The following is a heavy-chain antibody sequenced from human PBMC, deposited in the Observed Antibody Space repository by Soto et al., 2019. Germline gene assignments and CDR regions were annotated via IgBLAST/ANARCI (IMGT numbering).Heavy chain of an antibody. CDR1: GDSVSSDSAT. CDR3: ARRPLVYYGSGREIDY. Sequence: PSQTLSLTCAISGDSVSSDSATWNWIRQSPSRGLEWLGRTYYRSKWYNDYAVSVKSRITINPDTSKNQFSLQLSSVTAADTAVYYCARRPLVYYGSGREIDYWGQGTLVTVSS. D-gene: IGHD3-10*01. V-gene: IGHV6-1*01. J-gene: IGHJ4*02. CDR2: TYYRSKWYN.